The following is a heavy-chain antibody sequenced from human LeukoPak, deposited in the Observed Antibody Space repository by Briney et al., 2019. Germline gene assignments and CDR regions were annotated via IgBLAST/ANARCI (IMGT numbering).Heavy chain of an antibody. D-gene: IGHD6-13*01. CDR3: ERDPSEYEWNRSWYRDF. V-gene: IGHV3-23*01. CDR1: GFTFSNYG. J-gene: IGHJ4*02. CDR2: IYLYEEER. Sequence: GVSLRLSCAASGFTFSNYGMSWFRQAPGKGLEWGSTIYLYEEERLYADSVRGRFPISRHNSKSTLPLQMSSLRGEDTAVYYCERDPSEYEWNRSWYRDFWGQGSQVTVSS.